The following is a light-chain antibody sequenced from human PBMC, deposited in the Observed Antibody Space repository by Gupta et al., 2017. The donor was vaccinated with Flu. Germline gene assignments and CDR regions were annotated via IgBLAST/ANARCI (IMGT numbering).Light chain of an antibody. CDR2: GKN. CDR3: NSRDRSGSGV. Sequence: SSELTQDPAVSVALGQTVRITCQGDSLRSYYASWYQQKPGQAPVLVSYGKNNRPSGIPDRVSGSSSGTTDYLTITGAQAEDEADYDCNSRDRSGSGVFGGGTKLTVL. V-gene: IGLV3-19*01. CDR1: SLRSYY. J-gene: IGLJ2*01.